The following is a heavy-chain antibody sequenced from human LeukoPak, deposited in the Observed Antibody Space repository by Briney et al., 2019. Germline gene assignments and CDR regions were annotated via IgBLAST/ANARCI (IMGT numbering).Heavy chain of an antibody. CDR2: IYYSGST. CDR1: GGSISSYY. Sequence: SETLSLTCTVSGGSISSYYWSWIRQPPGKGLEWIGYIYYSGSTNYNPSLKSRVTISVDTSKNQFSLKLSSVTAADTAVYYCASTHPANHGDLSLDYWGQGTLVTVSS. CDR3: ASTHPANHGDLSLDY. J-gene: IGHJ4*02. V-gene: IGHV4-59*01. D-gene: IGHD4-17*01.